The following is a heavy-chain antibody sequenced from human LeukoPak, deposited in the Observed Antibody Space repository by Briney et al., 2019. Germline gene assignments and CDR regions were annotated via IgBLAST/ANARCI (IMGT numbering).Heavy chain of an antibody. V-gene: IGHV4-39*01. Sequence: SETLSLTCTVSGGSISNSDYYWGWIRQPPGKGLEWIGSIYYSGNTYYNPSLKSRVTISVDTSKNQFSLKLSSVTAADTAVYYCARLVGEQPDFDYWSQGTLVTVSS. J-gene: IGHJ4*02. D-gene: IGHD2-2*01. CDR1: GGSISNSDYY. CDR2: IYYSGNT. CDR3: ARLVGEQPDFDY.